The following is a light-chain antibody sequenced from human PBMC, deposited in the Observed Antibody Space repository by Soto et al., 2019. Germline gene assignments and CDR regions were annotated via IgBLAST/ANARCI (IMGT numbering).Light chain of an antibody. CDR2: DAS. V-gene: IGKV1-33*01. Sequence: DIQMTQSPSSLSASVGDRVSITCQASQDIRNYLNWYQQKPGKAPKLLIYDASNLETGVPSRFRGSGFGKNFNFTISSLPPEKIAKNYFKKDFNPPIPFGQGKRLEIK. J-gene: IGKJ5*01. CDR3: KKDFNPPIP. CDR1: QDIRNY.